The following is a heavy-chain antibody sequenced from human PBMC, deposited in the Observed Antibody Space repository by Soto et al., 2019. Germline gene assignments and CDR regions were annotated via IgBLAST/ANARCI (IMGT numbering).Heavy chain of an antibody. Sequence: NPSETLSLTCTVSGGSISSSSYYWGWIRQPPGKGLEWIGNIYYSGSTYYNPSLKSRVTISVDTSKNQFSLNLSSVTAADTAVYYCARHRYYYDSSGTNFDYWGQGTLVTVSS. CDR3: ARHRYYYDSSGTNFDY. J-gene: IGHJ4*02. V-gene: IGHV4-39*01. CDR2: IYYSGST. D-gene: IGHD3-22*01. CDR1: GGSISSSSYY.